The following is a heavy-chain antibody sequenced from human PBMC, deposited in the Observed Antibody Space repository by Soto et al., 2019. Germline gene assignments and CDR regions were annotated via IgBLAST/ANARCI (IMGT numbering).Heavy chain of an antibody. CDR3: ARGPGYSSSWYSDWFDP. CDR2: IYYSGTT. D-gene: IGHD6-13*01. V-gene: IGHV4-59*12. J-gene: IGHJ5*02. Sequence: SETLSLTCTVSGGSISTYFWSWIRQPPGKGLEWIGSIYYSGTTDYNPSLKSRVTLSVDASKNQFSLKLSSVTAADTAVYYCARGPGYSSSWYSDWFDPWGQGTLVTVSS. CDR1: GGSISTYF.